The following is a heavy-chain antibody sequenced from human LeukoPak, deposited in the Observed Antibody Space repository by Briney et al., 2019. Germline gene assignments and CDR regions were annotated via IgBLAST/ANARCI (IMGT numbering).Heavy chain of an antibody. Sequence: SETLSLTCAVYGGSFSGYYWSWIRQPPGKGLEWIGEINHSGSTNYNPSLKSRVTISVDTSKSQFSLKLSSVTAADTAVYYCARRRRLGISTMVRGVIPYYFDYWGQGTLVTVSS. D-gene: IGHD3-10*01. V-gene: IGHV4-34*01. J-gene: IGHJ4*02. CDR1: GGSFSGYY. CDR2: INHSGST. CDR3: ARRRRLGISTMVRGVIPYYFDY.